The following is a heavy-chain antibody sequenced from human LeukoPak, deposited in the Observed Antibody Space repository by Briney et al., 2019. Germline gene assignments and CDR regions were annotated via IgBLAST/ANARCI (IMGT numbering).Heavy chain of an antibody. CDR1: GGSISSSNYF. J-gene: IGHJ4*02. Sequence: SETLSLTCSVSGGSISSSNYFWGWIRQPPGKGLEWIASIYYGGSTNYNPSLKSRVTISDDTSKNQFSLKLTSLTAADTAVYYCARTRDYGDYVPIFDSWGQGALVTVSS. CDR3: ARTRDYGDYVPIFDS. V-gene: IGHV4-39*01. CDR2: IYYGGST. D-gene: IGHD4-17*01.